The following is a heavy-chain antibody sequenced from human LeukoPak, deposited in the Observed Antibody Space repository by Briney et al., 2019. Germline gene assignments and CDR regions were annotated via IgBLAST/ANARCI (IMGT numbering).Heavy chain of an antibody. J-gene: IGHJ2*01. CDR3: ASRWWYFDL. CDR1: GFAFSSDW. CDR2: INSDGSST. D-gene: IGHD6-13*01. V-gene: IGHV3-74*03. Sequence: TGGSLRLSCAASGFAFSSDWMHWVRQAPGKGLVWVSRINSDGSSTTYADSVKGRFTISRDNAKSTLYLQMNSLRAEDTALYYCASRWWYFDLWGRGTPVTVSS.